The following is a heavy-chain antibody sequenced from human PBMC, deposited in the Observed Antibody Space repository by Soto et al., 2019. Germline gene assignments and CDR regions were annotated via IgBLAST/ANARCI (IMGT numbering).Heavy chain of an antibody. J-gene: IGHJ4*01. D-gene: IGHD1-1*01. V-gene: IGHV4-31*03. Sequence: QVQLQESGPGLVKPSQTLSLTCTVSGGSISSAAYYWSWIRQHPGKGLEWIGYISHSGSTYYTPSSKSRVISSADSSKNQFPLNLASVTAADTAVYYSAREYTYGSNCFDCWGYGALVTVSS. CDR1: GGSISSAAYY. CDR2: ISHSGST. CDR3: AREYTYGSNCFDC.